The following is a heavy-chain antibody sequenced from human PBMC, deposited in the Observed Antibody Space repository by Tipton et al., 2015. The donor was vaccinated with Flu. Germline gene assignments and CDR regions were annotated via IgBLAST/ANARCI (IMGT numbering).Heavy chain of an antibody. CDR2: ISGYNGNT. J-gene: IGHJ4*02. CDR1: GYTFSTHG. CDR3: ARCPPRLRELGPFDF. V-gene: IGHV1-18*01. Sequence: QLVQSGGEVKKPGASVRVSCKTSGYTFSTHGIAWVRQAPGQGLEWMGWISGYNGNTNSAEKFQGRVTMTTETNTAYMELRRLTSDDTAVYYCARCPPRLRELGPFDFWGQGTVVSASS. D-gene: IGHD3-10*01.